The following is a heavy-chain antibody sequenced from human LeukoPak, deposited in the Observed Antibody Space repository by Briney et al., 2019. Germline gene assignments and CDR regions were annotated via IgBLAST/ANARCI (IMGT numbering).Heavy chain of an antibody. CDR2: IIPILGIA. CDR3: ARDRYGSGSYDY. J-gene: IGHJ4*02. Sequence: GASVKVSCKASGGTFSSYAISWVRQAPGQGLEWMGRIIPILGIANYAQKFQGRVTITADKSTSTAYMELSSLRSEDTAVYYCARDRYGSGSYDYWGQGTLVTVST. D-gene: IGHD3-10*01. V-gene: IGHV1-69*04. CDR1: GGTFSSYA.